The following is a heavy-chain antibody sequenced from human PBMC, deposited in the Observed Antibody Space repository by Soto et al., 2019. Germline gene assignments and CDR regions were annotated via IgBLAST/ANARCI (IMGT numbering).Heavy chain of an antibody. CDR3: AIYDFWSGYYSYDY. V-gene: IGHV4-34*01. Sequence: PSETLSLTCTVSGGSISSYYWSWIRQPPGKGLEWIGEIYHSGSTNYNPSLKSRVTISVDTSKNQFSLKLSSVTAADTAVYYCAIYDFWSGYYSYDYWGQGTLVTVSS. CDR1: GGSISSYY. D-gene: IGHD3-3*01. CDR2: IYHSGST. J-gene: IGHJ4*02.